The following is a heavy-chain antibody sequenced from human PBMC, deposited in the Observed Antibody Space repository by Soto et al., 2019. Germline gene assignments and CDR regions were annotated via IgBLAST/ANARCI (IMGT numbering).Heavy chain of an antibody. Sequence: PGGSLRLSCAASGFTFSSYGMHWVRQAPGKGLEWVAVIWYDGSNKYYADSVKGRFTISRDNSKNTLYLQMNSLRAEDTAVYYCARDRTVIHLRGYSGYDYYYYYGMDVWGQGTRVTFSS. CDR1: GFTFSSYG. D-gene: IGHD5-12*01. V-gene: IGHV3-33*01. CDR3: ARDRTVIHLRGYSGYDYYYYYGMDV. J-gene: IGHJ6*02. CDR2: IWYDGSNK.